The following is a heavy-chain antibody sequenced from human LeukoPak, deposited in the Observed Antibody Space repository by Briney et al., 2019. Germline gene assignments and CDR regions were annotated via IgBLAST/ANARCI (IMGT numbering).Heavy chain of an antibody. CDR2: ISGSGGST. CDR1: GFTFSSYA. V-gene: IGHV3-23*01. J-gene: IGHJ4*02. Sequence: PGGSLRLSCAASGFTFSSYAMSWVHQAPGKGLEWVSGISGSGGSTYDADSVQGRFTVSRDNSKNTLYLQMNSLRPEDTAIYYCAKEYSEYYRDTSGYFGSFDYWGQGTLVTVSS. D-gene: IGHD3-22*01. CDR3: AKEYSEYYRDTSGYFGSFDY.